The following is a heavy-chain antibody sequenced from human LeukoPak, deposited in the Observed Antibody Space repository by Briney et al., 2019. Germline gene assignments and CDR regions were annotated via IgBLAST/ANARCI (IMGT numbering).Heavy chain of an antibody. CDR2: IYTSGST. CDR3: ARDRDDYYGSGSYAL. Sequence: SETLSLTCTVSGGSISSYYWSWIRQPAGKGLEWIGRIYTSGSTNYNPSLKSRVTISVDTSKNQFSLRLSSVTAADTAVYYCARDRDDYYGSGSYALWGQGTLVTVSS. V-gene: IGHV4-4*07. J-gene: IGHJ4*02. CDR1: GGSISSYY. D-gene: IGHD3-10*01.